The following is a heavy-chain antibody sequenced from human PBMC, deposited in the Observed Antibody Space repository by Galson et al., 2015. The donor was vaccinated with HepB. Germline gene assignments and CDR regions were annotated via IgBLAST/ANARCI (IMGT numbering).Heavy chain of an antibody. CDR2: IKQDGSEK. Sequence: SLRLSCAASGFTFSSYWMSWVRQAPGKGLEWVANIKQDGSEKYYVDSVKDRFTISRDNAKNSLYLQMNSLRAEDTAVYYCARAGGTRVVLRYFDWLPRSTYYYYYGMDVWGQGTTVTVSS. D-gene: IGHD3-9*01. CDR3: ARAGGTRVVLRYFDWLPRSTYYYYYGMDV. J-gene: IGHJ6*02. CDR1: GFTFSSYW. V-gene: IGHV3-7*03.